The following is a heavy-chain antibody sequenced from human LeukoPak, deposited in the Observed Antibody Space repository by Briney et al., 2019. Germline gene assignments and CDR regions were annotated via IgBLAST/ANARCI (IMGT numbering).Heavy chain of an antibody. V-gene: IGHV4-39*01. CDR3: ARHLEDY. D-gene: IGHD3-3*01. CDR1: GGSISSSSYY. CDR2: IYYSGST. J-gene: IGHJ4*02. Sequence: PSETLSLTCTVSGGSISSSSYYWGWIRQSPGKGLEWIGSIYYSGSTYYNPSLKSRVTISVDTSKNQFSLKLSSVTAADTAVYYCARHLEDYWGQGTLVTVSS.